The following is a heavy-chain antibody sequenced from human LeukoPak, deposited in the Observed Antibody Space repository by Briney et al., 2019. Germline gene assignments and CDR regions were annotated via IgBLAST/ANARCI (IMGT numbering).Heavy chain of an antibody. CDR3: ARGSSYCSSTSCYAGWFDP. V-gene: IGHV4-34*01. CDR2: INHSGST. J-gene: IGHJ5*02. D-gene: IGHD2-2*01. CDR1: GGSFSGYY. Sequence: KPSETLSLTCAVYGGSFSGYYWSWLRQPPGKGLEWIGEINHSGSTNYNPSLKSRVTISVDTSKNQFSLKLSSVTAADTAVYYCARGSSYCSSTSCYAGWFDPWGQGTLVTVSS.